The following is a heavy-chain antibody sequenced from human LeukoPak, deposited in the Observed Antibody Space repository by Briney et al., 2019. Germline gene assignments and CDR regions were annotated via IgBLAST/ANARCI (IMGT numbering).Heavy chain of an antibody. Sequence: PGGSLRLSCAASGFTFSSYGMHWVRQAPGKGLEWVAVIWYDGSNKYYAYSVKGRFTISRDNSKNTLYLQMNSLRAEDTAVYYCARDLVVVPAAILDYWGQGTLVTVSS. CDR3: ARDLVVVPAAILDY. V-gene: IGHV3-33*01. CDR1: GFTFSSYG. D-gene: IGHD2-2*01. J-gene: IGHJ4*02. CDR2: IWYDGSNK.